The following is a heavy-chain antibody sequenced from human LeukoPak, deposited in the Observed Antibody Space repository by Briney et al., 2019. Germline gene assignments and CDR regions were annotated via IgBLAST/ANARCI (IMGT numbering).Heavy chain of an antibody. CDR2: ISSSSNTI. CDR3: ALSGVAPTPNWFDP. D-gene: IGHD3-3*01. V-gene: IGHV3-48*01. CDR1: GFTFSSYS. J-gene: IGHJ5*02. Sequence: GGSLRLSCAASGFTFSSYSMNWVRQAPGKGLEWVSYISSSSNTIYYVDSVKGRFTISRDNSKNTLYLQMNSLRAEDTAVYYCALSGVAPTPNWFDPWGQGTLVTVSS.